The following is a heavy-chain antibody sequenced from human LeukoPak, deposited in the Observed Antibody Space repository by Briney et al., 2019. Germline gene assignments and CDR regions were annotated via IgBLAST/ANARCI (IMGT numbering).Heavy chain of an antibody. D-gene: IGHD3-10*01. CDR1: GGTFSSYA. J-gene: IGHJ3*02. Sequence: SVKVSCKASGGTFSSYAFSWVRQAPGPGLEWMGVIIPIFGTANYAQKFQGRVTITTDESTSTAYMELSSLRSEDTAVYYCARDRRVGDFADAFDIWGQGTMVTVSS. V-gene: IGHV1-69*05. CDR3: ARDRRVGDFADAFDI. CDR2: IIPIFGTA.